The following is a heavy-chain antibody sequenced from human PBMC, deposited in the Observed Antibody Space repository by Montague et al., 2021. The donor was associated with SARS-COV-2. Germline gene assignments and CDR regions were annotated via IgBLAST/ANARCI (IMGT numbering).Heavy chain of an antibody. CDR2: FYPSGST. Sequence: SETLSLTCNVSGGSLNLYYWTWVRQPAGQGLEWIGRFYPSGSTNFNPYLQSPLSMSVDMYKNQFSLILTSVTAADTAIYYCARGLIRGYHGLGVWGQGTTVSVSS. J-gene: IGHJ6*02. CDR1: GGSLNLYY. V-gene: IGHV4-4*07. D-gene: IGHD2-21*01. CDR3: ARGLIRGYHGLGV.